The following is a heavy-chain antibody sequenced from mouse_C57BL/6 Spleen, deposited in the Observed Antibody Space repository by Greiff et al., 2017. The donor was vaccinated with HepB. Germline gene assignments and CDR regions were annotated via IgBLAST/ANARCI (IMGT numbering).Heavy chain of an antibody. V-gene: IGHV1-50*01. Sequence: VQLQQSGAELVKPGASVKLSCKASGYTFTSYWMQWVKQRPGQGLEWIGEIDPSDIYTNYNQKFKGKATLTVDTSSSTAYMQLSSLTSEDSAVYYCARSIYYYGSSYYFDYWGQGTTLTVSS. D-gene: IGHD1-1*01. CDR3: ARSIYYYGSSYYFDY. CDR1: GYTFTSYW. CDR2: IDPSDIYT. J-gene: IGHJ2*01.